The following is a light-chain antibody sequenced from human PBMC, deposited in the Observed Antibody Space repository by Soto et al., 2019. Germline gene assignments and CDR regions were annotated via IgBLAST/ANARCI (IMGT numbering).Light chain of an antibody. CDR1: KSGLKN. Sequence: EITMTQSPAILSVSPGERATISCRDSKSGLKNLAWFQQKPGPAPRLLILGASSRATGIPAGCSGSGSATDFNLTISSVEAEDFAVYYCQQYNNRPYTVGQGTKLEI. CDR2: GAS. CDR3: QQYNNRPYT. V-gene: IGKV3-15*01. J-gene: IGKJ2*01.